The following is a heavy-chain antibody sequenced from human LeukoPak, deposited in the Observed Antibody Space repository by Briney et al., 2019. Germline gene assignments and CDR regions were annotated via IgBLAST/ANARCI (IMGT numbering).Heavy chain of an antibody. D-gene: IGHD2-15*01. CDR3: ARDWCDY. CDR2: ISSGSNYI. CDR1: GFTFSRYA. J-gene: IGHJ4*02. Sequence: GRSLRLSCAASGFTFSRYAMSWVRQAPGRGLEWVSSISSGSNYIYYADSVKGRFTVSRDNAKNSLYLQMNSLRAEDTAVYYCARDWCDYWGQGTLVTVSS. V-gene: IGHV3-21*01.